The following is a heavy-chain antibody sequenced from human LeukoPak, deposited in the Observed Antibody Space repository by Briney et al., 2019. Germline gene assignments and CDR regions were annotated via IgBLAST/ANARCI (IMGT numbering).Heavy chain of an antibody. D-gene: IGHD3-3*01. CDR3: ARARGSPFWSGYFNWFDP. CDR2: IYYSGST. V-gene: IGHV4-39*07. Sequence: SETLSLTCTVSGGSISSSSYYWGWIRQPPGKGLEWIGSIYYSGSTYYNPSLKSRVTISVDTSKNQFSLKLSSVTAADTAVYYCARARGSPFWSGYFNWFDPWGQGTLVTVSS. J-gene: IGHJ5*02. CDR1: GGSISSSSYY.